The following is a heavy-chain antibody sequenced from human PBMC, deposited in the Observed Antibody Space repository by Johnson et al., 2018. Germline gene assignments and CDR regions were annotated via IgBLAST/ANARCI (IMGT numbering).Heavy chain of an antibody. CDR2: INLNNGGT. Sequence: QVQLVQSGAEEKKPGASVKVSCKASGYSFTDYYIHWVRQAPGKGLEWMGWINLNNGGTNYAQKFQGWVTMTSDTSISLAYMELSRLKSGDTAVYYCARAAYCGGACYCYFDLGGLGTLVTVSS. V-gene: IGHV1-2*04. D-gene: IGHD2-21*02. CDR3: ARAAYCGGACYCYFDL. CDR1: GYSFTDYY. J-gene: IGHJ2*01.